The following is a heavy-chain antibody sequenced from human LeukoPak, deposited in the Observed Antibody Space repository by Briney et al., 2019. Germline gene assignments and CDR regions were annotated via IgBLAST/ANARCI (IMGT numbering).Heavy chain of an antibody. V-gene: IGHV3-21*06. CDR2: ISGTSDYI. CDR1: GFTFSSYS. CDR3: ARREPQGCSGTSCLAGPVGH. J-gene: IGHJ4*02. Sequence: KPGGSLRLSCAASGFTFSSYSMNWVRQAPGKGLEWVSSISGTSDYIYYADSVKGRFTISRDNGQNSLYLQMNSLRAEDTAVYYCARREPQGCSGTSCLAGPVGHWGQGTLVTVSP. D-gene: IGHD2-2*01.